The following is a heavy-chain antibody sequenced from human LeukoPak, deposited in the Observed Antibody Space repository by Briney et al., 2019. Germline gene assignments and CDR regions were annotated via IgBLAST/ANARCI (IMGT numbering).Heavy chain of an antibody. D-gene: IGHD6-19*01. CDR2: INHSGST. CDR1: GGSFGGYY. J-gene: IGHJ6*03. Sequence: SETLSLTCAVYGGSFGGYYWSWIRQPPGKGLEWIGEINHSGSTNYNPSLKSRVTISVDTSKNQFSLKLSSVTAADTAVYYCARHVRGIAVAGRYYYYYMDVWGKGTTVTISS. V-gene: IGHV4-34*01. CDR3: ARHVRGIAVAGRYYYYYMDV.